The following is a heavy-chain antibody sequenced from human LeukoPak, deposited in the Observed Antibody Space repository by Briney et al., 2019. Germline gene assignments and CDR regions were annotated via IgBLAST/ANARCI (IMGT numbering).Heavy chain of an antibody. CDR1: GYTFTGYY. CDR3: ARGISGCYYYYYMDV. D-gene: IGHD3-10*01. J-gene: IGHJ6*03. V-gene: IGHV1-2*02. CDR2: INPNSGDT. Sequence: ASVKVSCKASGYTFTGYYMHWVRQAPGQGLEWVGWINPNSGDTNYAQRFQGRVTMTRDTSISTAYMELSSLRSDDTAVFYCARGISGCYYYYYMDVWGKGTTVTVSS.